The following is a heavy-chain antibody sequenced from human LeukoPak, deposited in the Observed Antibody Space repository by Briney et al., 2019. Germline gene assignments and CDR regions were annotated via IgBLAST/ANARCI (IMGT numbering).Heavy chain of an antibody. CDR1: GYTFTSYV. V-gene: IGHV1-18*01. CDR3: ARRPDYSSGWQN. D-gene: IGHD6-19*01. J-gene: IGHJ4*02. Sequence: GASVKVSCKASGYTFTSYVISWVRQAPGQGLEWMGWISPYNGNTNYAQKFQGRVTMTRDTSISTAYMELSRLRSDDTAVYYCARRPDYSSGWQNWGQGTLVTVSS. CDR2: ISPYNGNT.